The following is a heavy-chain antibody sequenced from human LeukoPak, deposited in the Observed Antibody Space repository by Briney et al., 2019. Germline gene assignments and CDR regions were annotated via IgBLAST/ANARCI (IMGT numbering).Heavy chain of an antibody. D-gene: IGHD4-23*01. Sequence: GGSLRLSCAASGFTFSSYAMHWVRQAPGKGLEWVAVISYVGSNKYYADSVKGRFTISRDNSKNTLYLQMNSLRAEDTAVYYCARDRSTVVTYYYYYYGMDIWGQGTTVTVSS. CDR2: ISYVGSNK. CDR1: GFTFSSYA. J-gene: IGHJ6*02. V-gene: IGHV3-30*04. CDR3: ARDRSTVVTYYYYYYGMDI.